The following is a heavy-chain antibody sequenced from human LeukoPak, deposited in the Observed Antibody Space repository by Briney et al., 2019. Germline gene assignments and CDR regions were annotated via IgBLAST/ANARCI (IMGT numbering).Heavy chain of an antibody. CDR1: GFTVSSNY. CDR3: ARESGVLWFGESFTGDPSTHK. Sequence: GGSLRLSCAASGFTVSSNYMSWVRQAPGKGLEWVSIIYSGGSTFYADSVKGRFTISRDNSKNTPYLQMNSLRAEDTAVYYCARESGVLWFGESFTGDPSTHKWGQGTLVTVSS. J-gene: IGHJ4*02. V-gene: IGHV3-53*01. CDR2: IYSGGST. D-gene: IGHD3-10*01.